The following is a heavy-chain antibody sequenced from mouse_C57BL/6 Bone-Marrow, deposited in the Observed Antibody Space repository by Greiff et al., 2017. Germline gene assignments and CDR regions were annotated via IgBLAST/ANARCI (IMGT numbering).Heavy chain of an antibody. J-gene: IGHJ3*01. V-gene: IGHV1-15*01. CDR2: IDPETGGT. CDR1: GYTFTDSE. Sequence: VQLQQSGAELVRPGASVTLSCKASGYTFTDSEMHWVKQTPVHGLEWIGAIDPETGGTAYNQKFKGKAILTADKSSSTAYMELRSLTSEDSAVYYCTRGAFYYYGSSWFAYWGQGTLVTVSA. CDR3: TRGAFYYYGSSWFAY. D-gene: IGHD1-1*01.